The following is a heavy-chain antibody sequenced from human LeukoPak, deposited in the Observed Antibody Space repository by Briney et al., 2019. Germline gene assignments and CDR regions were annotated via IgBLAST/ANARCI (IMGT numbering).Heavy chain of an antibody. Sequence: GGSLRLSCAASGFAFSTYAMSWVRQAPGKGLEWVSSISGSGSNTYYADSVKGQFTISRDSSKSTLYLQMNSLRAEDTAVYYCATHRKTNGMDVWGQGTTVTVSS. CDR2: ISGSGSNT. CDR3: ATHRKTNGMDV. V-gene: IGHV3-23*01. J-gene: IGHJ6*02. CDR1: GFAFSTYA.